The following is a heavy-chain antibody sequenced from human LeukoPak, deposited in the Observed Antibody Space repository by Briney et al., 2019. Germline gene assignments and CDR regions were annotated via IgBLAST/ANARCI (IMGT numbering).Heavy chain of an antibody. Sequence: GGSLRLSCAASGFTFSNAWMSWVRQAPGKGLEWVGRIKSKTDGGTTDYAAPVKGRFTISRDDSKNTLYLQMNSLKTEDTAVYYCTTLNPYYYDSSGYYPPNWFDPWGQGTLVTVSS. CDR1: GFTFSNAW. CDR2: IKSKTDGGTT. CDR3: TTLNPYYYDSSGYYPPNWFDP. D-gene: IGHD3-22*01. J-gene: IGHJ5*02. V-gene: IGHV3-15*07.